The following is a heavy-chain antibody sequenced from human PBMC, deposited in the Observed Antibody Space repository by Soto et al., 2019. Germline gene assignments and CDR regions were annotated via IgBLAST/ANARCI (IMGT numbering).Heavy chain of an antibody. Sequence: VQLVESGGGLVQPGRSLRLSCAASGFTFDDYAMHWVRQAPGKGLEWVSGISWDSGSVGYADSVKGRFTISRDNAKNSLYLQMNSLRTEDTALYYCAKDGDTYYYGSGSYPGDYWGQGTLVTVSS. CDR3: AKDGDTYYYGSGSYPGDY. D-gene: IGHD3-10*01. CDR2: ISWDSGSV. V-gene: IGHV3-9*01. CDR1: GFTFDDYA. J-gene: IGHJ4*02.